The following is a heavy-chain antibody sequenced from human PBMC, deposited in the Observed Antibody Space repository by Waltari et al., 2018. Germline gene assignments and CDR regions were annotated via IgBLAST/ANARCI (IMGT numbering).Heavy chain of an antibody. D-gene: IGHD1-1*01. J-gene: IGHJ4*02. V-gene: IGHV3-53*01. CDR1: GLTFGNNF. CDR2: IYSGGST. Sequence: EVQLVESGGDLIKPGGSLRLSCAASGLTFGNNFMGWVRQAPGKGLEWVSVIYSGGSTNYIDSVRGRFTISRDSSKNTLYLQMNSLRAEDTAVYYCAKVDNVGLNNYWGQGTLVTVSS. CDR3: AKVDNVGLNNY.